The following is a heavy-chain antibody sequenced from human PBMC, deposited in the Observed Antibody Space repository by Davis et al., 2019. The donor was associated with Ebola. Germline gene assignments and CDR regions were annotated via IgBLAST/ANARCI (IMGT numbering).Heavy chain of an antibody. CDR2: MTPSSGNT. D-gene: IGHD6-19*01. CDR1: GYSFNSYD. Sequence: AASVKVSCKASGYSFNSYDINWVRQATGQGPEWMGWMTPSSGNTGYAQKFQGRVTMTRDTSISTAFMELSSLGSEDTAVYYCARVRPTSGWRYYFDYWGQGTLVTVSS. J-gene: IGHJ4*02. CDR3: ARVRPTSGWRYYFDY. V-gene: IGHV1-8*01.